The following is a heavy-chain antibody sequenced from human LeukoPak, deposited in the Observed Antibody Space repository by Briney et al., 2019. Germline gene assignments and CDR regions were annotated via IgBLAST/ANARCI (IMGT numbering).Heavy chain of an antibody. CDR1: GYTFTGYF. D-gene: IGHD3-10*01. CDR2: MNPNSGNT. Sequence: GASVKVPCKASGYTFTGYFIHWVRQAPGQGLEWMGWMNPNSGNTGYAQKFQGRVTITRNNSISTVYMELSSLRSEDTAVYYCARDGYHYYGSGTYFGYYYMDVWGKGTTVTISS. J-gene: IGHJ6*03. CDR3: ARDGYHYYGSGTYFGYYYMDV. V-gene: IGHV1-8*03.